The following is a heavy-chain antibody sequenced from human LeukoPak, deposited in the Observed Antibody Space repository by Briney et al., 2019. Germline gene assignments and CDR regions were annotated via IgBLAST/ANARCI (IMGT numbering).Heavy chain of an antibody. CDR3: ARDGSGFGEVDY. D-gene: IGHD3-10*01. CDR1: GGSISGFY. V-gene: IGHV4-59*01. CDR2: IYYSGST. J-gene: IGHJ4*02. Sequence: PSETLSLTCSVSGGSISGFYWSWIRQPPGKGLEWIGYIYYSGSTNYNPSLKSRVTISVDTSKNQFSLKLSSVTAADTAVYYCARDGSGFGEVDYWGQGTLVTVSS.